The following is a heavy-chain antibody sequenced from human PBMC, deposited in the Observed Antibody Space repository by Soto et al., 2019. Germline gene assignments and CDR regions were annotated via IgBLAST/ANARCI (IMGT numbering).Heavy chain of an antibody. CDR2: IYHSEST. Sequence: SETLSLTCTVSGGCIRSGDHYWSWIRQPPGKGLEWIGYIYHSESTYYNSSLRSRLTLSIDKSKNQFSLRLSSVTAADTAVYFCARHRGTYYGTNSAGWFDPWVQATLFTVSS. CDR3: ARHRGTYYGTNSAGWFDP. J-gene: IGHJ5*02. V-gene: IGHV4-30-4*01. CDR1: GGCIRSGDHY. D-gene: IGHD4-17*01.